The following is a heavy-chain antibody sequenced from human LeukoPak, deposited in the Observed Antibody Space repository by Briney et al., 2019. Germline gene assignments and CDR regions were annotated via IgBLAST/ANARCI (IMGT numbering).Heavy chain of an antibody. CDR1: GYTFTSYA. J-gene: IGHJ4*02. CDR2: INAGNGNT. D-gene: IGHD1-1*01. Sequence: ASVKVSCKASGYTFTSYAMHWVRQAPGQRLEWMGWINAGNGNTKYSQTFQGRVTITRDTSASTAYMELSSLRSEDTAVYYCARDSGTIPFDYWGQGTLVTVSS. V-gene: IGHV1-3*01. CDR3: ARDSGTIPFDY.